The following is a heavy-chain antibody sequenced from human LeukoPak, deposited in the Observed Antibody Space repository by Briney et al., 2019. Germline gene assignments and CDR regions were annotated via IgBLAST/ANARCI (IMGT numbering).Heavy chain of an antibody. CDR3: AKGIMGATTGGIDS. D-gene: IGHD1-26*01. J-gene: IGHJ4*02. CDR1: GFIFDDYA. CDR2: VSWNSGTI. V-gene: IGHV3-9*01. Sequence: GGSLRLSCAASGFIFDDYAMYWVRQAAGKGLEWVSGVSWNSGTIDYADSVKGRFSISRDNAKNSLYLQMNSLRAEDTALYYCAKGIMGATTGGIDSWGQGTLVTVSS.